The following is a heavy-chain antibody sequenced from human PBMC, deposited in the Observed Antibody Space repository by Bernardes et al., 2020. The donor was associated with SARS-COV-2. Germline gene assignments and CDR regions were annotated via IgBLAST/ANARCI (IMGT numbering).Heavy chain of an antibody. CDR1: GFTFGDYA. CDR2: ISWNSGSI. Sequence: GGSLRLSCAASGFTFGDYAMHWVRQAPGKGLEWVSGISWNSGSIGYADSVKGRFTISRDNAKNSLYLQMNSLRAEDTALYYCAKPKEQWLKGALDVWGQGTTVTVSS. CDR3: AKPKEQWLKGALDV. J-gene: IGHJ6*02. D-gene: IGHD6-19*01. V-gene: IGHV3-9*01.